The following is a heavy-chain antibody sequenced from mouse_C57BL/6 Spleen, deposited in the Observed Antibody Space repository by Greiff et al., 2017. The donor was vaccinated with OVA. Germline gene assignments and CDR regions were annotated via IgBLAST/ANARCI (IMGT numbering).Heavy chain of an antibody. Sequence: EVKLMESGGGLVKPGGSLKLSCAASGFTFSSYAMSWVRQTPEKRLEWVATISDGGSYTYYPDNVKGRFTISRDNAKNNLYLQMSHLKSEDTAMYYCARDQDYSNYFDYWGQGTTLTVSS. V-gene: IGHV5-4*01. CDR2: ISDGGSYT. J-gene: IGHJ2*01. CDR1: GFTFSSYA. CDR3: ARDQDYSNYFDY. D-gene: IGHD2-5*01.